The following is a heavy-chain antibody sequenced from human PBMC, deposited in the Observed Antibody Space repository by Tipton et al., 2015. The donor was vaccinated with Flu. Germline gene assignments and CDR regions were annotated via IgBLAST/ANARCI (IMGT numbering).Heavy chain of an antibody. CDR3: ARDQQWLVDYYGMDV. Sequence: SLRLSCAASGFPFSSYWMSWVRQAPGKGLEWVANIKQDGSENYYVDSVKGRFTISRDNAKNSLYLQMNSLRAEDTAVYYCARDQQWLVDYYGMDVWGQGTTVTVSS. CDR1: GFPFSSYW. J-gene: IGHJ6*02. V-gene: IGHV3-7*01. D-gene: IGHD6-19*01. CDR2: IKQDGSEN.